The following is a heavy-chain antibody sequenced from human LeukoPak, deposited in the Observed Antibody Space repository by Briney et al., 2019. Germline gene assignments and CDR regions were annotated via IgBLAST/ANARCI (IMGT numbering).Heavy chain of an antibody. V-gene: IGHV3-21*01. CDR2: ISSSSSYI. D-gene: IGHD3-16*01. CDR3: ARDRLGLYYYYYYMDV. Sequence: GGSLRLSCAASGFTFSSYSMHWVRQAPGKGLEWVSSISSSSSYIYYADSVKVRFTISRDNAKNSLYLQMDSLRAEDTAVYYCARDRLGLYYYYYYMDVWGKGTTVTISS. J-gene: IGHJ6*03. CDR1: GFTFSSYS.